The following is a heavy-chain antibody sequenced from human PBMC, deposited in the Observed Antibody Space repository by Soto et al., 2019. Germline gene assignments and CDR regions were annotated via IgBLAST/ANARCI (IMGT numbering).Heavy chain of an antibody. V-gene: IGHV3-53*01. D-gene: IGHD6-19*01. Sequence: AGGSLRLSCSVAGFTISDSMSWVRQAPGKGLECVSFIHSDGSTHYTDSARGRFTISRDNSKNTLYLQMDRLRVDDTAVYFCARDASGPFDYWGQGTLVTVSS. CDR3: ARDASGPFDY. CDR1: GFTISDS. J-gene: IGHJ4*02. CDR2: IHSDGST.